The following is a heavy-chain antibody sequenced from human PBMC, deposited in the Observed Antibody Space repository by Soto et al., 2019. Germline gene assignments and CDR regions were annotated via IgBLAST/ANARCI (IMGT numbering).Heavy chain of an antibody. V-gene: IGHV3-11*06. CDR3: ARTYCSSTRCYHGRDRVDY. CDR2: ISSSSSYT. CDR1: GFTFSDYY. Sequence: LRLSCAASGFTFSDYYMSWIRQAPGKGLEWVSYISSSSSYTNYADSVKGRFTISRDNAKNSLYLQMNSLRAEDTALYYCARTYCSSTRCYHGRDRVDYWGQGTRVTVSS. J-gene: IGHJ4*02. D-gene: IGHD2-2*01.